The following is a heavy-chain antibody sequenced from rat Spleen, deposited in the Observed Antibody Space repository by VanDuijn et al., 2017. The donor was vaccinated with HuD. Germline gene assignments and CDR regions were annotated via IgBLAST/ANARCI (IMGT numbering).Heavy chain of an antibody. CDR1: GFTFSNYG. CDR2: ISYEGSST. V-gene: IGHV5-19*01. CDR3: TTAGGDWFAY. Sequence: EVQLVESGGGLVQPGRSLKLSCAASGFTFSNYGMHWIRQAPKKGLEWVASISYEGSSTYYGDSVKGRFTISRDNAKSTLYLQMNSLRSEDTATYYCTTAGGDWFAYWGQGTLVTVSS. D-gene: IGHD1-11*01. J-gene: IGHJ3*01.